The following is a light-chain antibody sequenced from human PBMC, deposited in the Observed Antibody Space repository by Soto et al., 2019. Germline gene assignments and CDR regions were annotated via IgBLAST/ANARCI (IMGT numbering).Light chain of an antibody. Sequence: IQMTQSPCPLSASIRDRVTITCRASQSISSWLAWYQQKPGKAPKLLIYDASSLESGVPSRFSGSGSGTDFTLTITSLQPEDFAIYYCLQDYTYPRPFGGGTKVDIK. CDR1: QSISSW. J-gene: IGKJ4*01. V-gene: IGKV1-5*01. CDR3: LQDYTYPRP. CDR2: DAS.